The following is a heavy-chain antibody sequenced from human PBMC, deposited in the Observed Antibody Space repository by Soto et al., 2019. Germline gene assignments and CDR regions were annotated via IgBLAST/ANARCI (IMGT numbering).Heavy chain of an antibody. CDR2: INHSGST. CDR3: ARGPTGYCTNGVCYKYYFDY. Sequence: PSETLSLTCAVYGGSFSGYYWSWIRQPPGKGLEWIGEINHSGSTNYNPSLKSRVTISVDTSKNQFSLKLSSVTAADTAVYYCARGPTGYCTNGVCYKYYFDYWGQGTLVTVSS. D-gene: IGHD2-8*01. CDR1: GGSFSGYY. J-gene: IGHJ4*02. V-gene: IGHV4-34*01.